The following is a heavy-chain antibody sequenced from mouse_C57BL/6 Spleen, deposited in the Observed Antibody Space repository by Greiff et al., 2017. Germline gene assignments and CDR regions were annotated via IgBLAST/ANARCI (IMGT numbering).Heavy chain of an antibody. J-gene: IGHJ4*01. CDR2: LSPRDGST. CDR3: AENYYGSSPYAMDY. V-gene: IGHV1-85*01. CDR1: GYTFTSYD. Sequence: QLQLKESGPELVKPGASVKLSFKASGYTFTSYDINCVQQRPGQGLEWIGWLSPRDGSTKYNEKFKGKATLTVDTSSSTAYMELHSLTSEDSAVYFCAENYYGSSPYAMDYWGQGTSVTVSS. D-gene: IGHD1-1*01.